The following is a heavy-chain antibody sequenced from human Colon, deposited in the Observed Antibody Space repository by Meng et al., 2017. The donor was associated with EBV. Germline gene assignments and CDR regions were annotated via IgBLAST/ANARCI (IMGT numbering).Heavy chain of an antibody. D-gene: IGHD2-21*02. J-gene: IGHJ5*02. Sequence: LLLQASPSGLAHPSQSLSLACAVSCDSISSGDYSWSWIRRPPGQGLEWIGYIYHGGTTYNTSLKSRVTISVDTSKNQFSLRLTSVTAADTAVYYCARGPYCGGDCYWFDPWGQGTLVTVSS. V-gene: IGHV4-30-2*01. CDR2: IYHGGTT. CDR1: CDSISSGDYS. CDR3: ARGPYCGGDCYWFDP.